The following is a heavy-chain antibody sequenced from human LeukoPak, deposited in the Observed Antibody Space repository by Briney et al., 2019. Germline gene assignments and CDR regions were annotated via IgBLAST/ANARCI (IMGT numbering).Heavy chain of an antibody. Sequence: GGSLRLSCAASGFTFSKYWMLWVRQAPGKGLESVSRINTDGTVTTYADSVKGRFTISRDNPRNTLNLALNSLRAEDTAVYYCAKDPHPYGDSVGGYHFDYWGQGTLVTVSS. V-gene: IGHV3-74*01. CDR1: GFTFSKYW. J-gene: IGHJ4*02. CDR2: INTDGTVT. CDR3: AKDPHPYGDSVGGYHFDY. D-gene: IGHD4-17*01.